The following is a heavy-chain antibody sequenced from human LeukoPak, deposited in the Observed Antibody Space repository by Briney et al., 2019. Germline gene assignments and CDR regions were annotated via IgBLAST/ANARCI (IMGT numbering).Heavy chain of an antibody. Sequence: GASVKVSCKASGYTFTSYGISWVRQAPGQGLEWMGWISAYNGNTNYTQKLQGRVTMTTDTSTSTAYMELRSLRSDDTAVYYCARSDGLYYYGGYNYYGMDVWGQGTTVTVSS. V-gene: IGHV1-18*01. CDR2: ISAYNGNT. J-gene: IGHJ6*02. CDR3: ARSDGLYYYGGYNYYGMDV. D-gene: IGHD4-23*01. CDR1: GYTFTSYG.